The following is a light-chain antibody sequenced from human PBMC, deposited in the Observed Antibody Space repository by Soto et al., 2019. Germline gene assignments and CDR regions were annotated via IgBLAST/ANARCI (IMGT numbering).Light chain of an antibody. CDR1: QSISDT. Sequence: EIVMTQSPATLSVSPGGRATLSCRSSQSISDTLAWYQQKPGQAPRLLIYDASTRATGIPDRFSGGGSGTEFTLTISSLQSEDFVVYYCQQYNSWPPITFGQGTRLEI. V-gene: IGKV3-15*01. J-gene: IGKJ5*01. CDR2: DAS. CDR3: QQYNSWPPIT.